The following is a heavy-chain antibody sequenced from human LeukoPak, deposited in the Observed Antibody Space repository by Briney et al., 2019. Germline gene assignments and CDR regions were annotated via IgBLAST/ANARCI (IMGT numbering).Heavy chain of an antibody. V-gene: IGHV1-3*01. CDR1: GYTFTSYA. Sequence: ASVKVSCKASGYTFTSYAMHWVRQAPGQRLEWMGWINAGNGNTKYSQKFQGRVTITRDTSASTAYMELSSLRSEDTAVYYCARGVSTSPEYFQHWGQGTLVTVSS. J-gene: IGHJ1*01. CDR2: INAGNGNT. CDR3: ARGVSTSPEYFQH. D-gene: IGHD2-2*01.